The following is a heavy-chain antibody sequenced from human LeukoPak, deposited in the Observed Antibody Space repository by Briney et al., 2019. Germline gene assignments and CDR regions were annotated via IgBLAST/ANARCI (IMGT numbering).Heavy chain of an antibody. Sequence: GESLKISCKGSGCSFTSYWIGWVRQMPGKGLEWMGIIYPGDSDTRYSPSFQGQVTISADKSISTAYLQWSSLKASDTAMYHCARRHSSTSWYYYYYMDVWGKGTTVTVSS. D-gene: IGHD2-2*01. CDR3: ARRHSSTSWYYYYYMDV. CDR2: IYPGDSDT. CDR1: GCSFTSYW. V-gene: IGHV5-51*01. J-gene: IGHJ6*03.